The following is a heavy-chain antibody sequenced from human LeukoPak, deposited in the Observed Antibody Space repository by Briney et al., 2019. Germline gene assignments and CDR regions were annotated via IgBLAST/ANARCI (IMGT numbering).Heavy chain of an antibody. Sequence: GGSLRLSCAASGFTFDDYAMHWVRQAPGKGLEWVAVIWYDGGNKYYADSVKGRFTISRDNSKNTLYLQMNSLRAEDTAVYYCAIYDIGAFDIWGQGTMVTVSS. D-gene: IGHD3-22*01. CDR2: IWYDGGNK. J-gene: IGHJ3*02. CDR3: AIYDIGAFDI. CDR1: GFTFDDYA. V-gene: IGHV3-33*08.